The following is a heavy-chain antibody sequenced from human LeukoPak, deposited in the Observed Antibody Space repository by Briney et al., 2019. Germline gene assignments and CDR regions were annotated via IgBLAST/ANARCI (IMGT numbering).Heavy chain of an antibody. CDR3: TRAVRGVVGGNKFSNWFDP. Sequence: ASVKVSCKASGYTFTSYDINWVRQAPGQGLEWLGWINPNSGGTNYAQKFQGRVTMTRDTSINTAYMELSRLKSDDTAVYYCTRAVRGVVGGNKFSNWFDPWGQGTLVTVSS. D-gene: IGHD4-23*01. CDR1: GYTFTSYD. CDR2: INPNSGGT. J-gene: IGHJ5*02. V-gene: IGHV1-2*02.